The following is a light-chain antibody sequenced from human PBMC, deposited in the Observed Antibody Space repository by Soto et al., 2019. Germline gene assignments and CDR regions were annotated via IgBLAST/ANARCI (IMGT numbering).Light chain of an antibody. CDR1: QSISRY. V-gene: IGKV1-39*01. CDR3: QQRYTTPWA. J-gene: IGKJ1*01. Sequence: DFQMPQSPSSLSASVGDRVTITCRASQSISRYLNWYQQKPGKAPKLMIYSASSLHSGVPSRFSGSGSGAEFTLTISSLQPEDFATYYCQQRYTTPWAFGRGTKVEIK. CDR2: SAS.